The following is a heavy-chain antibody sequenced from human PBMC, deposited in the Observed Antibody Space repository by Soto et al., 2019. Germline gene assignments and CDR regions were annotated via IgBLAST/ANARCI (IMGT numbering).Heavy chain of an antibody. D-gene: IGHD3-10*01. V-gene: IGHV1-8*01. CDR2: MNPNSGNT. Sequence: ASLMVSCKASGYTFTSYDINWVRQATGQGLEWMGWMNPNSGNTGYAQKFQGRVTMTRNTSISTAYMELSSLRSEDTAVYYCARGGVFFFAAPTNPFDYWGQGTLVTVSS. CDR3: ARGGVFFFAAPTNPFDY. J-gene: IGHJ4*02. CDR1: GYTFTSYD.